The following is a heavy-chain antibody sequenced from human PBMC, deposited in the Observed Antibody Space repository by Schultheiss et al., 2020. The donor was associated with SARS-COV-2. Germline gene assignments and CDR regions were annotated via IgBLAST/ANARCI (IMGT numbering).Heavy chain of an antibody. D-gene: IGHD3-16*01. V-gene: IGHV4-34*01. CDR3: ARDIVGGGVRQRLGMDV. CDR1: GGSFSGYY. Sequence: SQTLSLTCAVYGGSFSGYYWSWIRQPPGKGLEWIGEINHSGSTNYNPSLKGRVTISEDTSKAQISLKLSSVTAADTAVYYCARDIVGGGVRQRLGMDVWGQGTTVTVSS. CDR2: INHSGST. J-gene: IGHJ6*02.